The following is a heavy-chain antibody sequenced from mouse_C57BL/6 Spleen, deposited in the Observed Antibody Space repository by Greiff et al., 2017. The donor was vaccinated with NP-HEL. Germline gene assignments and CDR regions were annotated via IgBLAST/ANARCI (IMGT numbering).Heavy chain of an antibody. V-gene: IGHV1-76*01. CDR1: GYTFTDYY. Sequence: VQLQQSGAELVRPGASVKLSCKASGYTFTDYYINWVKQRPGQGLEWIARIYPGSGNTYYNEKFKGKATLTAEKSSSTAYMQLSSLTSEDSAVYFCARPSYYGSSYVYFDVWGTGTTVTVSS. D-gene: IGHD1-1*01. CDR3: ARPSYYGSSYVYFDV. CDR2: IYPGSGNT. J-gene: IGHJ1*03.